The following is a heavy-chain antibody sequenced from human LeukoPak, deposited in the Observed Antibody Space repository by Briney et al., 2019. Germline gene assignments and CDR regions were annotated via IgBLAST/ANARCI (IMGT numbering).Heavy chain of an antibody. CDR1: GGSISSSSYY. Sequence: SETLSLTCTVSGGSISSSSYYWGWIRQPPGKGLEWIGSIYYSGSTYYNPSLKSRVTISVDTSKNQFSLKLSSVTAADTAVYYCARRRAMVRGVTDYWGQGTLVTVSS. V-gene: IGHV4-39*07. J-gene: IGHJ4*02. CDR3: ARRRAMVRGVTDY. D-gene: IGHD3-10*01. CDR2: IYYSGST.